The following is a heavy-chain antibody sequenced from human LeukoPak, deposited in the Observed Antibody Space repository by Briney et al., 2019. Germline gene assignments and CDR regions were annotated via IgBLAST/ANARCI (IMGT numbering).Heavy chain of an antibody. D-gene: IGHD2-2*01. CDR1: GYTFTGYY. Sequence: ASVKVSCKASGYTFTGYYMHWVRQAPGQGLEWMGWINPNSGGTNYAQKFQGRVTMTRDTSISAAYMELSSLRSDDTAVYYCARDRWGVVVPAALDYWGQGTLVTVSS. CDR2: INPNSGGT. J-gene: IGHJ4*02. V-gene: IGHV1-2*02. CDR3: ARDRWGVVVPAALDY.